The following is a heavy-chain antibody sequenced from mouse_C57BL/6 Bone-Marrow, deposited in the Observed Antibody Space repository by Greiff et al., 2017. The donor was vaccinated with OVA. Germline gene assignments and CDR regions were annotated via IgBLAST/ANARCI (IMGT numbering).Heavy chain of an antibody. CDR2: IDPSDSET. V-gene: IGHV1-52*01. J-gene: IGHJ1*03. CDR3: ARGFYWYFDV. CDR1: GYTFTSYW. Sequence: QVQLKQPGAELVRPGSSVQLSCKASGYTFTSYWMHWVKQRPIQGLEWIGNIDPSDSETHYNQKFKDKATLTVDKSSSTAYMQLSSLTSEDSAVYYCARGFYWYFDVWGTGTTVTVSS.